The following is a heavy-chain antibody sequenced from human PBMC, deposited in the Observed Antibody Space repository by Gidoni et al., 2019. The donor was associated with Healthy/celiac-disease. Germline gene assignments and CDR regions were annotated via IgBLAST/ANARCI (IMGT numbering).Heavy chain of an antibody. D-gene: IGHD5-18*01. CDR3: ARHQRPGYTDAYFDC. J-gene: IGHJ4*02. CDR2: ITRSGGSK. V-gene: IGHV3-23*01. Sequence: EVQLLASGGGLVQPGGSLRLSCAASGFTFSCFAMSWVRQAPGKGLEWVSTITRSGGSKYYADSVKGRFTISRDNSKNTLYLQMSSLRAEDTAVYYCARHQRPGYTDAYFDCWGQGTLLTVSS. CDR1: GFTFSCFA.